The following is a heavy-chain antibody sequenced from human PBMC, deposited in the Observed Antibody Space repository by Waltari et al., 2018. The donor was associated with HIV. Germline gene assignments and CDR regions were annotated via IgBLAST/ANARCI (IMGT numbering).Heavy chain of an antibody. D-gene: IGHD5-12*01. J-gene: IGHJ4*02. CDR1: GFPFSSSW. CDR3: ARGDGYAYPN. Sequence: EVPLVESGGGLVQPGGSLNLYCAASGFPFSSSWMHWVRQAPGEGLVWVSRINSEGSNTSYADSVKGRFTISRDNAKNTLYLQINSLRVEDTAVYYCARGDGYAYPNWGQGTLVTVSS. CDR2: INSEGSNT. V-gene: IGHV3-74*01.